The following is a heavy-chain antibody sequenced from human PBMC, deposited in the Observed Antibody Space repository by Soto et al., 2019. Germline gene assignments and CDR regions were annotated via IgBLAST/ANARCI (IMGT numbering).Heavy chain of an antibody. CDR1: GFTFSGYW. CDR2: LNPNGTFT. CDR3: ARGATSTTYWGLFYN. Sequence: EVQLVESGGGLVQPGGSLRLSCAGSGFTFSGYWMHWVRQAPGKGPVWVSRLNPNGTFTTNADSVKVRFTISRDNAKNTVYLQMNSLRSDDTAVYYCARGATSTTYWGLFYNCGQGSLVTVSS. D-gene: IGHD7-27*01. V-gene: IGHV3-74*03. J-gene: IGHJ4*02.